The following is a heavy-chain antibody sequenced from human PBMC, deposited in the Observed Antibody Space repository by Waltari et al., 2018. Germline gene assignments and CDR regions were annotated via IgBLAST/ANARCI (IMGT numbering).Heavy chain of an antibody. CDR3: ARAREHSSDFWNGYSYYFDQ. Sequence: QVQLVESGGGLVKPGGSLRLSCTASGFSFSDYYMSWIRQAPGKGRELIAYMVSGGSAIHYADSVEGRFTISRDNAKNSLYLQMISLRADDTAVYYCARAREHSSDFWNGYSYYFDQWGQGTLVTVSS. CDR2: MVSGGSAI. CDR1: GFSFSDYY. J-gene: IGHJ4*02. V-gene: IGHV3-11*01. D-gene: IGHD3-3*01.